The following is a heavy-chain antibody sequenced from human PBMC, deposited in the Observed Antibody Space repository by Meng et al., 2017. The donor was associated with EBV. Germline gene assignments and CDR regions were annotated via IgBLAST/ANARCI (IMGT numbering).Heavy chain of an antibody. Sequence: QLQESGPGLVKPSGTLSLTCTVSGGSISSSSYYWGWIRQPPGKGLEWIGSIYYSGSTSYNPSLKSRVTISVDTSKNQFSLKLSSVTAADTAVYYCARSPAAAVAGIYFDYWGQGTLVTVSS. V-gene: IGHV4-39*07. J-gene: IGHJ4*02. CDR3: ARSPAAAVAGIYFDY. CDR1: GGSISSSSYY. CDR2: IYYSGST. D-gene: IGHD6-19*01.